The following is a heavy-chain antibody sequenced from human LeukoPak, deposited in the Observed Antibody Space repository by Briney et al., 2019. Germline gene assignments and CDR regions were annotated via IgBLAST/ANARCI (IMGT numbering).Heavy chain of an antibody. V-gene: IGHV4-34*01. CDR1: GGSFSVYY. Sequence: SETLSLTCAVYGGSFSVYYWSWIRQPPGKGLEWIGEINHSGSTNYNPSLKSRVTISVDTSKNQFSLKLSSVTAADTAVYYCARRDDILTGYYNPFGMDVWGQGTTVTVSS. CDR2: INHSGST. J-gene: IGHJ6*02. CDR3: ARRDDILTGYYNPFGMDV. D-gene: IGHD3-9*01.